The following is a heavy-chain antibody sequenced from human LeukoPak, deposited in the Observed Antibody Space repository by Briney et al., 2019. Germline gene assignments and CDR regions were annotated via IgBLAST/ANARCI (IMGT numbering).Heavy chain of an antibody. CDR3: ARCRGWYMGYNFDY. CDR2: INPNSGGT. Sequence: GASVKVSCKASGYTFTGYYKHWVRQAPGQGLEWMGWINPNSGGTNYAQKFQGRVTMTRDTSISTAYMELSRLRSDDTAVYYCARCRGWYMGYNFDYWGQGTLVTVSS. D-gene: IGHD5-12*01. V-gene: IGHV1-2*02. J-gene: IGHJ4*02. CDR1: GYTFTGYY.